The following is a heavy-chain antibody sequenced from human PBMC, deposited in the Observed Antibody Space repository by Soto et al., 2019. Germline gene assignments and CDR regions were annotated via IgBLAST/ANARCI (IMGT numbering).Heavy chain of an antibody. CDR3: ARDGRAYYYYYGMDV. V-gene: IGHV3-30-3*01. CDR1: GFTFSSYA. J-gene: IGHJ6*02. D-gene: IGHD1-26*01. CDR2: ISYDGSNK. Sequence: PGGSLRLSCAASGFTFSSYAMHWVRQAPGKGLEWVAVISYDGSNKYYADSVKGRFTISRDNSKNTLYLQMNSLRAEDTAVYYCARDGRAYYYYYGMDVWGQGTTVTVSS.